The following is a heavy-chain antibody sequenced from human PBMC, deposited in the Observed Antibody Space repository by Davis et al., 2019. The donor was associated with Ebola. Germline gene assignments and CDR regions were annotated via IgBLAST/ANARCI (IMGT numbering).Heavy chain of an antibody. Sequence: GESLKISCAASGFTFSNAHMNWVRQAPGKGLEWIGRIKSKVDGGATDYAAPVKGRFTISRDDSKNMLLLQMNSLKTEDTAMYYCSSYPFDYWGQGTLVTVSS. D-gene: IGHD6-6*01. CDR1: GFTFSNAH. CDR2: IKSKVDGGAT. J-gene: IGHJ4*02. V-gene: IGHV3-15*01. CDR3: SSYPFDY.